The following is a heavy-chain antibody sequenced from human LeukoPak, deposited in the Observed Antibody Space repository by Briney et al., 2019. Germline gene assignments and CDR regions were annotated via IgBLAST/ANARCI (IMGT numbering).Heavy chain of an antibody. CDR1: GFTFDDYA. Sequence: GGSLRLSCAASGFTFDDYAMHWVRQAPGKGLEWVSGISWNSGSIGYAESVKGRFTISRDNAKNSLYLQMNSLRAEDTALYYCAKDIGVYSSGCHYWGLGTLVTVSS. D-gene: IGHD6-19*01. J-gene: IGHJ4*02. CDR3: AKDIGVYSSGCHY. V-gene: IGHV3-9*01. CDR2: ISWNSGSI.